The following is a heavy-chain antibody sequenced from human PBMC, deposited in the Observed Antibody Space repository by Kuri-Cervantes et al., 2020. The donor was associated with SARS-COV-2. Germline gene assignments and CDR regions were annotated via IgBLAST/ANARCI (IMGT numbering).Heavy chain of an antibody. J-gene: IGHJ5*02. Sequence: GSLRLPCAASGFTFSDYYMSWIRQAPGKGLEWVSYISSSSSYTNYADSVKGRFTISRDNAKNSLYLQMNSLRAEDTAVYYCARDSSFWSGKNWWFDPWGQGTLVTVSS. V-gene: IGHV3-11*05. CDR2: ISSSSSYT. CDR3: ARDSSFWSGKNWWFDP. CDR1: GFTFSDYY. D-gene: IGHD3-3*01.